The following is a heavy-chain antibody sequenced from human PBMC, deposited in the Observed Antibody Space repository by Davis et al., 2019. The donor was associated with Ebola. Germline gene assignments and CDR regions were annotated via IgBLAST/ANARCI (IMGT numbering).Heavy chain of an antibody. Sequence: ASVKVSCKASGYTFTSYGISWVRQAPGQGLEWMGWISAYNGNTNYAQKLQGRVTMTTDTSTSTAYMELRSLRSDDTAVYYCARDTEDFWSGYHHYYGMDVWGQGTTVTVSS. CDR3: ARDTEDFWSGYHHYYGMDV. V-gene: IGHV1-18*04. CDR2: ISAYNGNT. J-gene: IGHJ6*02. D-gene: IGHD3-3*01. CDR1: GYTFTSYG.